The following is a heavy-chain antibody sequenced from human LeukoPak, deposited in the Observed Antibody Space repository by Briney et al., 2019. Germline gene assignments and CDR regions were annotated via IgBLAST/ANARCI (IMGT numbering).Heavy chain of an antibody. V-gene: IGHV3-30*19. CDR1: GFTFSSYG. Sequence: PGGSLRLSCAASGFTFSSYGMHWVRQAPGKGLEWVAVISYDGSNKYYADSVKGRFTISRDNSKNTLYLQMNSLRAEDTAVYYCALAITDDAFDIWGQGTMVTVSS. CDR2: ISYDGSNK. CDR3: ALAITDDAFDI. J-gene: IGHJ3*02. D-gene: IGHD3-10*01.